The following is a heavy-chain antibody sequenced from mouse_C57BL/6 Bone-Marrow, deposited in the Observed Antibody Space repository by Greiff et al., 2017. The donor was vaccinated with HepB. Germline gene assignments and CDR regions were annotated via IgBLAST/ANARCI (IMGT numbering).Heavy chain of an antibody. V-gene: IGHV5-4*01. D-gene: IGHD2-5*01. Sequence: EVQLVESGGGLVKPGGSLKLSCAASGFTFSSYAMSWVRQTPEKRLEWVATISDGGSYTYYPDNVKGRFTISRDKAKNNLYLQMSHLKSEDTAMYYCARENSNYVDYWGQGTTLTVSS. J-gene: IGHJ2*01. CDR3: ARENSNYVDY. CDR1: GFTFSSYA. CDR2: ISDGGSYT.